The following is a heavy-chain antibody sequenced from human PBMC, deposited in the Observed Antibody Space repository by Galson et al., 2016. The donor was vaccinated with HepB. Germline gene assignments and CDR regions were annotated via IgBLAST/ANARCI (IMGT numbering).Heavy chain of an antibody. V-gene: IGHV3-11*01. CDR2: IHSSGRPL. Sequence: SLRLSCAASGFTFSAHYMSWIRQAPGKGLEWISYIHSSGRPLYYADSVKGRFTISRDNVRNTLYLGMNGLRDEDTAIYYCTRDPDTSSKVDVWGQGTTVIVSS. CDR1: GFTFSAHY. CDR3: TRDPDTSSKVDV. D-gene: IGHD5-18*01. J-gene: IGHJ6*02.